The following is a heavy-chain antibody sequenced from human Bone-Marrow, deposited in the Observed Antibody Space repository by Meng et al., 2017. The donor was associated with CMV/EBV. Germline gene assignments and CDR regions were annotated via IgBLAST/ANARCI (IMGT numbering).Heavy chain of an antibody. J-gene: IGHJ5*02. CDR2: IDPSDSYT. CDR1: GYSFTSYW. D-gene: IGHD6-19*01. V-gene: IGHV5-10-1*01. Sequence: KGSGYSFTSYWISWVRQMPGKGLEWMGRIDPSDSYTNYSPSFQGHVTISADKSISTAYLQWSSLKASDTAMYYCARAGGWDLKFDPWGQGTLVTVSS. CDR3: ARAGGWDLKFDP.